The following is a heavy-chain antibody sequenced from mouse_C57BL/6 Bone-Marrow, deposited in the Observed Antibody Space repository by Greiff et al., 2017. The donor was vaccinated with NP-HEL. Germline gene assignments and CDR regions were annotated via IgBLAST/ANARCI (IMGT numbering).Heavy chain of an antibody. CDR3: ARRGNYPGYYYAMDY. Sequence: EVQLVESGGDLVKPGGSLKLSCAASGFTFSSYGMSWVRQTPDKRLEWVATISSGGSYTYYPDSVKGRFTISRDNAKNTLYLQMSSLKSEDTAMYYCARRGNYPGYYYAMDYWGQGTSVTVSS. CDR1: GFTFSSYG. J-gene: IGHJ4*01. D-gene: IGHD1-1*01. V-gene: IGHV5-6*01. CDR2: ISSGGSYT.